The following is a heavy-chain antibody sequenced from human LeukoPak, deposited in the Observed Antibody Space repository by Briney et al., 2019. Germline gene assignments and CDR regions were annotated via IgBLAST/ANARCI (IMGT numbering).Heavy chain of an antibody. CDR3: ARDGEYSYGYGFDY. D-gene: IGHD5-18*01. J-gene: IGHJ4*02. CDR1: GFSVNNLY. Sequence: GGSLRLACAASGFSVNNLYMSWVRQAPGKGLEWVSVIYSGDRTYYADSVKGRFTISRDTSKNTVYLQMNSLRPEETAVYYCARDGEYSYGYGFDYWGQGTLVTVSS. V-gene: IGHV3-66*01. CDR2: IYSGDRT.